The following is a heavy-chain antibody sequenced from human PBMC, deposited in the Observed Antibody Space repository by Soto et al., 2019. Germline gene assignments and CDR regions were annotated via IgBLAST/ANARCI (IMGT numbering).Heavy chain of an antibody. CDR1: GGSISSGDYY. J-gene: IGHJ4*02. CDR2: IYYSGST. V-gene: IGHV4-30-4*01. D-gene: IGHD3-22*01. Sequence: LSLTCTVSGGSISSGDYYWSWIRQPPGKGLEWIGYIYYSGSTYYNPSLKSRVTISVDTSKNQFSLKLSSVTAADTAVYYCARVEYYYDSFDYWGRGTLVTVSS. CDR3: ARVEYYYDSFDY.